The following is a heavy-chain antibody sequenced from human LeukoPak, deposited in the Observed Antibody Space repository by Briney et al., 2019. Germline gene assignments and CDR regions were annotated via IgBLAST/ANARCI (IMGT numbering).Heavy chain of an antibody. V-gene: IGHV1-18*01. CDR1: GYTFTSYG. Sequence: ASVKVSCKASGYTFTSYGISWVRQAPGQGLEWMGWISAYNGNTNYAQKLQGRVTMTTDTSTSTAYMELSSLRSEDTAVYYCARNGDIAAAGPDNYYYYYMDVWGKGTTVTVSS. D-gene: IGHD6-13*01. CDR3: ARNGDIAAAGPDNYYYYYMDV. CDR2: ISAYNGNT. J-gene: IGHJ6*03.